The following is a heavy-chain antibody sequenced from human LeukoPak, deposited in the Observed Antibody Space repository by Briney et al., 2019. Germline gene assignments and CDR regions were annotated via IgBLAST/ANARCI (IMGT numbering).Heavy chain of an antibody. D-gene: IGHD4-17*01. CDR3: ATRDYGVHGDY. J-gene: IGHJ4*02. V-gene: IGHV3-7*03. CDR2: INQDGSKT. CDR1: VFIFSIYW. Sequence: GVSLRLSCAASVFIFSIYWVTWVRQSPAKGLEWVAHINQDGSKTYYVDSVKGRFTAFRHNTKTSPYLKMDRLRVEATALYYCATRDYGVHGDYWGQGILVTVSS.